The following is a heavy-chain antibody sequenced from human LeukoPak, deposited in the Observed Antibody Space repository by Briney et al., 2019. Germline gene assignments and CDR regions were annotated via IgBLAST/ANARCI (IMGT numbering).Heavy chain of an antibody. CDR3: ARDKGDYFDSSGSLDY. CDR1: GGSISSYY. J-gene: IGHJ4*02. CDR2: IYYSGST. V-gene: IGHV4-59*12. D-gene: IGHD3-22*01. Sequence: SETLSLTCTVSGGSISSYYWSWIRQPPGKGLEWIGYIYYSGSTYYNPSLKSRVTISVDTSKNQFSLKLSTVTAADTAVYYCARDKGDYFDSSGSLDYWGQGTLVTVSS.